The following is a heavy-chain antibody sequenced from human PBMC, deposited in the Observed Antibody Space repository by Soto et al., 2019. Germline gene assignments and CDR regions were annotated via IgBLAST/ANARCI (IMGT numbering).Heavy chain of an antibody. V-gene: IGHV1-18*01. J-gene: IGHJ2*01. Sequence: VKVSCKASGYTFTSYGISWVRQAPGQGLEWMGWISAYNGNTNYAQKFQGRVTITADESTSTAYMELSSLRSEDTAVYYCARDPDYYDSSGYYAPAYFDLWGRGTLVTVSS. CDR1: GYTFTSYG. CDR2: ISAYNGNT. D-gene: IGHD3-22*01. CDR3: ARDPDYYDSSGYYAPAYFDL.